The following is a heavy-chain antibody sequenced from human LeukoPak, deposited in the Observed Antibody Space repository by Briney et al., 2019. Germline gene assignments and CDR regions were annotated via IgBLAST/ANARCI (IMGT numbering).Heavy chain of an antibody. CDR2: IYSGGST. CDR3: ARDSSDSWFDP. V-gene: IGHV3-53*01. D-gene: IGHD2/OR15-2a*01. CDR1: GFTVSSNY. J-gene: IGHJ5*02. Sequence: GGSLRLSCAASGFTVSSNYMSWVRQAPGKGLEWVLVIYSGGSTYYADSVKGRFTISRDNSKNTLYLQMNSLRAEDTAVYYCARDSSDSWFDPWGQGTLVTVSS.